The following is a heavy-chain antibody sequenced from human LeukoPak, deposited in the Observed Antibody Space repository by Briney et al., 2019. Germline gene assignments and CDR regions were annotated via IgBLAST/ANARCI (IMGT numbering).Heavy chain of an antibody. V-gene: IGHV3-23*01. CDR2: ISGSGGST. Sequence: PGGSLRLSCAASGFTFTSYAMSWVRQAPGKGREWVSAISGSGGSTYYADSVKGRFTISRDNSKNTLYLQMNSLRAEDTAVYYCAKGRSGYEYYFDYWGQGTLVTVSS. J-gene: IGHJ4*02. CDR1: GFTFTSYA. CDR3: AKGRSGYEYYFDY. D-gene: IGHD5-12*01.